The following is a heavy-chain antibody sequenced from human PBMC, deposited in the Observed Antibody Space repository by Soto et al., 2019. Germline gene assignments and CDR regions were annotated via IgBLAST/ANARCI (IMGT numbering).Heavy chain of an antibody. V-gene: IGHV3-48*02. CDR2: ISSSSSTI. D-gene: IGHD1-26*01. J-gene: IGHJ4*02. Sequence: EVQLVESGGGLVQPGGSLRLSCAASGFTFSSYSMNWVRQAPGKGLDWVSYISSSSSTIYYAVSVKGQFTISRDTAKHSLYLQMNSRRDADTAVYYFARSDAWELLTYWGQGTLVTVSS. CDR3: ARSDAWELLTY. CDR1: GFTFSSYS.